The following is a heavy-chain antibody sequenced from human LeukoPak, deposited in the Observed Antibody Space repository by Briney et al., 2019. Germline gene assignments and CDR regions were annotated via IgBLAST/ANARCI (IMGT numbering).Heavy chain of an antibody. V-gene: IGHV4-39*01. J-gene: IGHJ4*02. CDR3: ARLVGASRWNFDY. CDR2: IYYSGST. CDR1: GGSISSSSYY. Sequence: SETLSLTCTVSGGSISSSSYYWGWIRQPPGKGLEWIGSIYYSGSTYYNPSLKSRVTISVDTSKSQFSLKLSSVTAADTAVYYCARLVGASRWNFDYWGQGTLVTVSS. D-gene: IGHD1-26*01.